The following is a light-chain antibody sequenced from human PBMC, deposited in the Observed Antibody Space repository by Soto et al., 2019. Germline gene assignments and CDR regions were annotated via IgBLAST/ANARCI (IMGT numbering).Light chain of an antibody. V-gene: IGKV3-15*01. CDR2: GAS. J-gene: IGKJ1*01. Sequence: EIVMTQSTATLSVSPGERATLSCRASQSVGSHLAWYQQKPGQAPRRLIYGASTRATGIPARFSGSGSGTALTLTISSLKSEDLAMYFCQQYNNSPPDWTFGPGKKVAIK. CDR3: QQYNNSPPDWT. CDR1: QSVGSH.